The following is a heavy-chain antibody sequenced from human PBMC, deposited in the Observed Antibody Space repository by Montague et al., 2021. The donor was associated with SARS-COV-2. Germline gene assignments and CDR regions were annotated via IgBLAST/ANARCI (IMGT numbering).Heavy chain of an antibody. Sequence: SETLSLTCSVSGGSITTYYWSWVRQPAGKGLEWIGRLSTSGSTNXNPSLKSRVTMSLDTPKNQVSLKLSSVTAADTAVYYCARDASSANSPANNWFDSWGQGTLVTVSS. J-gene: IGHJ5*01. CDR3: ARDASSANSPANNWFDS. D-gene: IGHD4/OR15-4a*01. V-gene: IGHV4-4*07. CDR1: GGSITTYY. CDR2: LSTSGST.